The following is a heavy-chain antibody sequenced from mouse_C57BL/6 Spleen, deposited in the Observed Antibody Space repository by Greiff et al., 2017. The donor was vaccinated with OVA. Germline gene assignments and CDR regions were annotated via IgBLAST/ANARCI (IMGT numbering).Heavy chain of an antibody. CDR3: TTDGNYVRAMDY. D-gene: IGHD2-1*01. V-gene: IGHV14-4*01. CDR2: IDPENGDT. Sequence: VQLQQSGAELVRPGASVKLSCTASGFNIKDDYMHWVKQRPEQGLEWIGWIDPENGDTEYASKFQGKATITVDTSSNTAYLQLSSLTSEDTAVYYCTTDGNYVRAMDYWGQGTSVTVSS. CDR1: GFNIKDDY. J-gene: IGHJ4*01.